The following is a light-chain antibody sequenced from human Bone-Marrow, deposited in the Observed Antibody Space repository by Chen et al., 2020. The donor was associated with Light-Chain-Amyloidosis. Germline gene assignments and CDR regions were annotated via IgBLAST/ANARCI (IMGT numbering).Light chain of an antibody. CDR2: DDS. J-gene: IGLJ3*02. Sequence: SYVLTQPSSVSVAPGQTATIACGGNNIVSTSVHWYQQTPGQAPLLVVYDDSDRPSGIPERLSGPNSGNTATLTISRVEAGDEADYYCQVWDRSSDRPVFGGGTKLTVL. CDR1: NIVSTS. V-gene: IGLV3-21*02. CDR3: QVWDRSSDRPV.